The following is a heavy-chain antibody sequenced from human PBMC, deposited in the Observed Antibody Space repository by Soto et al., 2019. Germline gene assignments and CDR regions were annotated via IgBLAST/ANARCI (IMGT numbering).Heavy chain of an antibody. CDR1: GGTFSSYA. J-gene: IGHJ3*02. CDR3: ARRHSSSWYSDAFDI. CDR2: IIPIFGTA. Sequence: SVKVSCKASGGTFSSYAISWVRQAPGQGLEWMGGIIPIFGTANYAQKFQGRVTITADESTSTAYMELSSLRSDDTAVYYCARRHSSSWYSDAFDIWGQGTMVTVSS. D-gene: IGHD6-13*01. V-gene: IGHV1-69*13.